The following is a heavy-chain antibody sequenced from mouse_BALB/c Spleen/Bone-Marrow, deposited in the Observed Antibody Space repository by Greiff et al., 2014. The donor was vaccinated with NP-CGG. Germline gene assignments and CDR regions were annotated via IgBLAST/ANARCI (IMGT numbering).Heavy chain of an antibody. Sequence: QLKESGAELVKPGASVKLSCTASGFNIKDTYMHWVKQRPEQGLEWIGRIDPANGNTKYDPKFQGKATITADTSSNTAYLQLSSLTSEDTAVYYCAAYYYGSSQFAYWGQGTLVTVSA. CDR1: GFNIKDTY. CDR3: AAYYYGSSQFAY. V-gene: IGHV14-3*02. J-gene: IGHJ3*01. D-gene: IGHD1-1*01. CDR2: IDPANGNT.